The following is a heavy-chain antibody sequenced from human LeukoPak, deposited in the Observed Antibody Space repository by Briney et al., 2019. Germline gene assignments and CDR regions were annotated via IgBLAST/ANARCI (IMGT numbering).Heavy chain of an antibody. J-gene: IGHJ4*02. V-gene: IGHV1-69*13. CDR2: IIPIFGTA. D-gene: IGHD6-6*01. CDR1: GGTFSSYA. CDR3: ATYPSSSSSKAPGRHFDY. Sequence: SVKVSCKASGGTFSSYAISWVRQAPGQGLEWMGGIIPIFGTANYAQKFQGRVTITADESTSTAYMELSSLRSEDTAVYYCATYPSSSSSKAPGRHFDYWGQGTLVTVSS.